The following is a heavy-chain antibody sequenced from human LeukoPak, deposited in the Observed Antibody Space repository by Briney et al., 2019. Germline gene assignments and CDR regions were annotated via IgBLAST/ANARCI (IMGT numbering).Heavy chain of an antibody. Sequence: GGSLRLSCAASGFIFNNYGMSWVRHAPGKGLEWVSGIFGSGVRTFYADSIKGRFTISRDNSKNTLYLQMNSLRVEDTAIYYCAKDRGEMATVPEIWGQGTLVTVSS. D-gene: IGHD5-24*01. CDR2: IFGSGVRT. CDR1: GFIFNNYG. CDR3: AKDRGEMATVPEI. J-gene: IGHJ4*02. V-gene: IGHV3-23*01.